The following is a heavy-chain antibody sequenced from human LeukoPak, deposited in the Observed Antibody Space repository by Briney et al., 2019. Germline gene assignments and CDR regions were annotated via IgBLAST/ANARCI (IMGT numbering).Heavy chain of an antibody. Sequence: PGGSLRLSCAASGFTFSRYWMHWVRQAPGKGLVWVSRINSDGSDTTYADSVKGRFTISRDNAKNSLYLQMNSLRAEDTAVYYCARVPDYYYYMDVWGKGTTVTVSS. CDR2: INSDGSDT. V-gene: IGHV3-74*01. CDR3: ARVPDYYYYMDV. J-gene: IGHJ6*03. CDR1: GFTFSRYW.